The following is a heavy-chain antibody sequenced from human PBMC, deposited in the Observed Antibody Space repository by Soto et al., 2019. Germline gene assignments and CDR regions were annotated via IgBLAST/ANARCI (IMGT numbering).Heavy chain of an antibody. D-gene: IGHD3-10*01. CDR3: ATAYGAGSFDF. CDR1: GYTFRSYD. J-gene: IGHJ5*01. CDR2: VNPNTGNT. V-gene: IGHV1-8*01. Sequence: QVQLVQSGAEVKKPGASVKVSCTASGYTFRSYDIHWVRQATGQGLEWMGWVNPNTGNTGYAQRFQGRVTMTRDISKSTAYMELSRLTSEDTTIYYCATAYGAGSFDFWGPGTLVSVSS.